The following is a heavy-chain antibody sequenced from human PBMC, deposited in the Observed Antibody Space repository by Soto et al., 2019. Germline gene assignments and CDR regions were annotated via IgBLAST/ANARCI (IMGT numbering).Heavy chain of an antibody. Sequence: QVQLVQSGAEVKKPGSSVKVSCKASGGTFSSYAISWVRQAPGQGLEWMGGIIPIFGTANYAQKFQGRVTITADESTSTAYMELSSRRSEDTAVYYCAGEGGHGYSDGLSSFDYWGQGTLVTVSS. V-gene: IGHV1-69*12. CDR1: GGTFSSYA. J-gene: IGHJ4*02. CDR3: AGEGGHGYSDGLSSFDY. D-gene: IGHD5-18*01. CDR2: IIPIFGTA.